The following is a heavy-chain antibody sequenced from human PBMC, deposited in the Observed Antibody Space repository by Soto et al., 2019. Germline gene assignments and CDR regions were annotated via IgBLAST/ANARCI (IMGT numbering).Heavy chain of an antibody. J-gene: IGHJ4*02. CDR2: ISAYNGNT. D-gene: IGHD3-10*01. V-gene: IGHV1-18*01. CDR3: ARDGATMVRGVNFDY. Sequence: GASVKVSCKASGYTFTSYGISWVRQAPGQGLEWMGWISAYNGNTNYAQKLQGRVTMTTDTSTSTAYMELRSLRSDDTAVYYCARDGATMVRGVNFDYRGQGTLVTVSS. CDR1: GYTFTSYG.